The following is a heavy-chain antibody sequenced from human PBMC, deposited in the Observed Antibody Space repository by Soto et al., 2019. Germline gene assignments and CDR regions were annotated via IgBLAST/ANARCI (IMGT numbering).Heavy chain of an antibody. Sequence: ASVNVSWKASGYTLTVFAMHWVRQAPGGGLEWLGGFDPRKGETIYAQKFQGRVAMTEDTSTDTAYMELSRLRSDDTAVYYCATDSDATGYALRDFDIWGQGTMVTV. V-gene: IGHV1-24*01. CDR3: ATDSDATGYALRDFDI. CDR1: GYTLTVFA. J-gene: IGHJ3*02. D-gene: IGHD2-2*01. CDR2: FDPRKGET.